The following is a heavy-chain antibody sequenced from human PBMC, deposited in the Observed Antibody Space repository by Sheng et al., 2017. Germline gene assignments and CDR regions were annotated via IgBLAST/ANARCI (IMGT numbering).Heavy chain of an antibody. Sequence: QVQLVQSGAEVKKPGSSVKVSCTASGGTFRNFAIDWVRQAPGQGLEWMGGLIPILGSTNYAQNFQGRVTITADKSATTAYMELSSLISEDTAVYYCARAAYCGGGSCSEYNYYYYYMDVWGQGTTVTVSS. CDR1: GGTFRNFA. CDR3: ARAAYCGGGSCSEYNYYYYYMDV. D-gene: IGHD2-15*01. V-gene: IGHV1-69*14. J-gene: IGHJ6*03. CDR2: LIPILGST.